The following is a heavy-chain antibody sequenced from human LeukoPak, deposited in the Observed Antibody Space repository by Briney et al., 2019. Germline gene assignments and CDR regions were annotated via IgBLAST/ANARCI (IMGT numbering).Heavy chain of an antibody. CDR1: GFTVSSNY. J-gene: IGHJ6*02. CDR3: ARDAGGYGMDV. Sequence: GESLRLSCAASGFTVSSNYMSWVRQAPGKGLEWVSVIYSGGSTYYADSVKGRFTISRDNSKNTLYLQMNSLRAEDTAVYYCARDAGGYGMDVWGQGTTVTVSS. V-gene: IGHV3-66*01. D-gene: IGHD2-8*02. CDR2: IYSGGST.